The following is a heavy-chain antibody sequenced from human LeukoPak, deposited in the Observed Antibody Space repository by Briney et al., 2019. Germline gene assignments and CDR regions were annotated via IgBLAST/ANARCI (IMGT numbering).Heavy chain of an antibody. CDR3: ARDGSGSYVPYRLYYYYYMDV. V-gene: IGHV3-74*01. D-gene: IGHD3-10*01. CDR2: INSDGSST. CDR1: GFTFSSYW. Sequence: GGSLRLSCAASGFTFSSYWMHWVRQAPGKGLVWVSRINSDGSSTSYADSVKGRFTISRDNAKNTLYLQMNSLRAEDTAVYYCARDGSGSYVPYRLYYYYYMDVWGKGTTVTISS. J-gene: IGHJ6*03.